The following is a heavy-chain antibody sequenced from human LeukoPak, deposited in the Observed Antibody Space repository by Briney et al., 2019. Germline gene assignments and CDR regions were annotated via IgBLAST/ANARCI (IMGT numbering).Heavy chain of an antibody. Sequence: PSETPSLTCTVSGGSISSSSYYWAWIRQPPGKGLEWIGSIYYSGSTYYNPSLKSRVTISVDTSKNQFSLKLSSVTAADTAVYYCASPYYGSGSYIVDPWGQGTLVTVSS. CDR3: ASPYYGSGSYIVDP. CDR1: GGSISSSSYY. CDR2: IYYSGST. V-gene: IGHV4-39*01. D-gene: IGHD3-10*01. J-gene: IGHJ5*02.